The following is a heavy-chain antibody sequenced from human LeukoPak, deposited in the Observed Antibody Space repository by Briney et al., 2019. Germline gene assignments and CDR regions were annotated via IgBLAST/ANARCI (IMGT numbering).Heavy chain of an antibody. D-gene: IGHD2-2*01. CDR2: IYHSGST. Sequence: KPSETMSLTCAVSAYSISSGYYWAWIRQPPGKGLEWIGSIYHSGSTYYNPSLKSRVTISIDTSKNQFSLKLSSVTAADTAVYYCTRHGIECSSTNCYWATVRYWGQGTLVTASS. V-gene: IGHV4-38-2*01. J-gene: IGHJ4*02. CDR1: AYSISSGYY. CDR3: TRHGIECSSTNCYWATVRY.